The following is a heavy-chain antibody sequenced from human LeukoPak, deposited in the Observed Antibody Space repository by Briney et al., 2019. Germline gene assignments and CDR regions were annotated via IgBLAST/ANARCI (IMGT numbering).Heavy chain of an antibody. CDR1: GLTFSRYA. CDR3: ARDQRIGGYSYGLTGNFDY. D-gene: IGHD5-18*01. Sequence: GGSLRLSCAASGLTFSRYAMTWVRQAPGKGLEWVSSISGSGGSTYYADSVKGRFTFSRDNSKNTLYLQMNGLRAEDTAVYYCARDQRIGGYSYGLTGNFDYWGQGTLVTVSS. CDR2: ISGSGGST. J-gene: IGHJ4*02. V-gene: IGHV3-23*01.